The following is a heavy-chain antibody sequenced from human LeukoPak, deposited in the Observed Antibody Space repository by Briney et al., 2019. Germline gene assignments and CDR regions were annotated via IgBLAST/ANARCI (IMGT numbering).Heavy chain of an antibody. CDR3: ASAVLRYFAGDY. V-gene: IGHV4-34*01. Sequence: PSDTLSLTCAVYGGSFSGYYWIWIRHPPGKVLEWIGEIHHSGSTNYNPSLKSRVPISVDTSKNQFSLKLSSVTAADTAVYYCASAVLRYFAGDYWAQGTLVTVSS. D-gene: IGHD3-9*01. CDR1: GGSFSGYY. J-gene: IGHJ4*02. CDR2: IHHSGST.